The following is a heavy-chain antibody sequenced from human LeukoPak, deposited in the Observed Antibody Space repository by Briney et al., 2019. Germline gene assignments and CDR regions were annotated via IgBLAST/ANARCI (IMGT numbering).Heavy chain of an antibody. J-gene: IGHJ4*02. Sequence: GGSLRLSCAASGFTVSSNYRSWVRQAPGKGLEWVSVIYSGGSTYYADSVKGRFTISRDNSKNTLYLQMNSLRAEDTAVYYWARDISSGWLTFDYWGQGTLVTVSS. D-gene: IGHD6-19*01. V-gene: IGHV3-66*01. CDR3: ARDISSGWLTFDY. CDR1: GFTVSSNY. CDR2: IYSGGST.